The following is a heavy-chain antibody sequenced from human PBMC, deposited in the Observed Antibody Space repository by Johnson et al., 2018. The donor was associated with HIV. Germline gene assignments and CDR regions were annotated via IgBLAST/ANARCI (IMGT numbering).Heavy chain of an antibody. J-gene: IGHJ3*02. D-gene: IGHD6-13*01. CDR1: GFTFSSYD. CDR3: ARMMYSRGAFDI. CDR2: ICTAGDT. Sequence: VQLVESGGGLVQPGGSLRLSCAASGFTFSSYDMHWVRQATGKGLEWVSAICTAGDTYYPGSVKGRFTISRENAKNSLYLQMNSLRAGDTAVYYCARMMYSRGAFDIWGQGTMVTVSS. V-gene: IGHV3-13*01.